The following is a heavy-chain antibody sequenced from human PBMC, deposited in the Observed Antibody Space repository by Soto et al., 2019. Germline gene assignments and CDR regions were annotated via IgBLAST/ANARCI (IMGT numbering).Heavy chain of an antibody. CDR3: ARSLRRGTRAGMDV. Sequence: GGSLRLSCAASGFTFSDYYMSWIRQAPGKGLEWVSYISSSGSTIYYADSVKGRFTISRDNAKNSLYLHMNSLRAEDTAVYYCARSLRRGTRAGMDVWGQGTTVTVSS. CDR1: GFTFSDYY. V-gene: IGHV3-11*01. CDR2: ISSSGSTI. J-gene: IGHJ6*02. D-gene: IGHD3-16*01.